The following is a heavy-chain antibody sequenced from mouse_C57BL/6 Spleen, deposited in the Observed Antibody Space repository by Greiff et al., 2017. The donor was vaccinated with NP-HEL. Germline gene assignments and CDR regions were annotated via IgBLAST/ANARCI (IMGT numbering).Heavy chain of an antibody. J-gene: IGHJ1*03. D-gene: IGHD2-4*01. CDR3: ARSRSTMITNWYFDV. CDR1: GYTFTSHW. V-gene: IGHV1-55*01. CDR2: IYPGSGST. Sequence: VQLQQPGAELVKPGASVKMSCKASGYTFTSHWITWVKQRPGQGLEWIGDIYPGSGSTNYNEKFKSKATLTVDTSSSTAYMQLSSLTSEDSAVYYCARSRSTMITNWYFDVWGTGTTVTVSS.